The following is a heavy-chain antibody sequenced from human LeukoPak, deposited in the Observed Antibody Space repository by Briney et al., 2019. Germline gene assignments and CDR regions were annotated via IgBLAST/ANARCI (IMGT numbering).Heavy chain of an antibody. J-gene: IGHJ4*02. Sequence: GGSLRLSCAASGITFSTYWMSWVRQAPGKGLEWVAHIKQDGSEKNSVDSVKGRFTISRDNAKNSLYLQMNSLRAEDTAVYYCARGTRVPDYWGQGTLVTVSS. D-gene: IGHD2-2*01. CDR1: GITFSTYW. CDR2: IKQDGSEK. CDR3: ARGTRVPDY. V-gene: IGHV3-7*01.